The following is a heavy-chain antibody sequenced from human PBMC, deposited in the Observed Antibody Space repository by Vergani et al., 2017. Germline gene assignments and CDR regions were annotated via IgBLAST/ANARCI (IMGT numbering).Heavy chain of an antibody. D-gene: IGHD4-17*01. CDR2: IIPIFGTA. Sequence: QVQLVQSGAEVKKPGASVKVSCKASGYTFSTYGISWVRQAPGQGLEWMGGIIPIFGTANYAQKFQGRVTITADESTSTAYMELSSLRSEDTAVYYCARVKTTVTTQDRHYYYYYYMDVCGKGTTVTVSS. CDR1: GYTFSTYG. J-gene: IGHJ6*03. V-gene: IGHV1-69*13. CDR3: ARVKTTVTTQDRHYYYYYYMDV.